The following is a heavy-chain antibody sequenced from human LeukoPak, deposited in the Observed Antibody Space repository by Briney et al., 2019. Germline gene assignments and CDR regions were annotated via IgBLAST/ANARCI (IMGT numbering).Heavy chain of an antibody. CDR2: INPNSGGT. D-gene: IGHD2-15*01. J-gene: IGHJ4*02. Sequence: ASVKVSCKASGYTFTGYYMHWVRQAPGQGLEWMGWINPNSGGTNYAQKLQGRVTMTRDTSISTAYMELSRLRSDDTAVYYCARGRSCSGGSCTKFDYWGQGTLVTVSS. CDR1: GYTFTGYY. CDR3: ARGRSCSGGSCTKFDY. V-gene: IGHV1-2*02.